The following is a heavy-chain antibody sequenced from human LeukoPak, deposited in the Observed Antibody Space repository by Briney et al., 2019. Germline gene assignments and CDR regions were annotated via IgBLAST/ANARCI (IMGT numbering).Heavy chain of an antibody. D-gene: IGHD3-10*01. CDR1: GYTFTGYY. J-gene: IGHJ5*02. CDR3: ARDEFGELKNWFDP. V-gene: IGHV1-2*02. Sequence: ASVKVSCKASGYTFTGYYMHWVRQAPGQGLEWMGWINPNSGGTNYAQKFQGRVTMTRDTSISTAYMELSRLRSDDTAVYYCARDEFGELKNWFDPWGQGTLVTVSS. CDR2: INPNSGGT.